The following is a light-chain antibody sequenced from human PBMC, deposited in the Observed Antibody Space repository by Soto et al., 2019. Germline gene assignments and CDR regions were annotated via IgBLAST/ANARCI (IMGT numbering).Light chain of an antibody. CDR1: QSINNRY. Sequence: EIVLTQSPGTLSLSPGERATLSCRASQSINNRYLAWYQQKPGQAPRLLIYAASSMATSIPDRFSGSGSGTDFSLTISRLEPEDFAVYYCQQFGSSPGFTFGPGTKVDIK. CDR2: AAS. V-gene: IGKV3-20*01. J-gene: IGKJ3*01. CDR3: QQFGSSPGFT.